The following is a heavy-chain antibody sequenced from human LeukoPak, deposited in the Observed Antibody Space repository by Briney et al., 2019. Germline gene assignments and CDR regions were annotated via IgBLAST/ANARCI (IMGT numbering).Heavy chain of an antibody. CDR1: GGPFSSYA. D-gene: IGHD3-22*01. J-gene: IGHJ4*02. Sequence: SVKVSCKASGGPFSSYAISWVRQAPGQGLEWMGRIIPIFGTANYAQKFQGRVTITTDESTSTAYMELSSLRSEDTAVYYCAREDYYDSSGYSDYWGQGTLVTVSS. CDR3: AREDYYDSSGYSDY. CDR2: IIPIFGTA. V-gene: IGHV1-69*05.